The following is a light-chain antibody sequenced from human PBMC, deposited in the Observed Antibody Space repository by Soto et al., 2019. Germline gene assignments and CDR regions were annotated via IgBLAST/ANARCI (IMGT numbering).Light chain of an antibody. CDR2: GNS. J-gene: IGLJ2*01. CDR1: SSNIGAGYD. Sequence: QAVVTQPPSVSGAPGQRVTISRTGSSSNIGAGYDVHWYQQLPGTAPKLVIYGNSNRPSGVPDRFSGSKSGTSASLAITGLQAEDEADYYCQYYDSSLSGPVVFGGGTKLTVL. V-gene: IGLV1-40*01. CDR3: QYYDSSLSGPVV.